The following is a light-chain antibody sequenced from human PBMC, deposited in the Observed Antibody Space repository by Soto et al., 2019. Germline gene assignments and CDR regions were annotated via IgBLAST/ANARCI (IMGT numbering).Light chain of an antibody. Sequence: QSALTQPPSASGSPGQSVTISCTGTSSDVGGYNYVSWYQQHPGKAPKLMIYEVSKRPSGVPDRFSGSKSGNTASLTVSGLKAEAEADYYCSSYAGRVVFGGGTKLTVL. CDR2: EVS. V-gene: IGLV2-8*01. J-gene: IGLJ2*01. CDR3: SSYAGRVV. CDR1: SSDVGGYNY.